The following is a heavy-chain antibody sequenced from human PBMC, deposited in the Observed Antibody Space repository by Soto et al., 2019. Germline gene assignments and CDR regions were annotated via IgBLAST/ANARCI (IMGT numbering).Heavy chain of an antibody. CDR1: GFTFNNYW. J-gene: IGHJ6*04. D-gene: IGHD3-16*01. CDR2: IKQDGSEK. CDR3: VRWSSAFGV. Sequence: EVQLVDSGGGLVQPGGSLRLSCEGSGFTFNNYWMTWVRQAPGKGLEWVANIKQDGSEKYYVDSVRGRFTISRDNANNLLYLQINNLRAEDTAVYFCVRWSSAFGVWGNGTTVTVSS. V-gene: IGHV3-7*01.